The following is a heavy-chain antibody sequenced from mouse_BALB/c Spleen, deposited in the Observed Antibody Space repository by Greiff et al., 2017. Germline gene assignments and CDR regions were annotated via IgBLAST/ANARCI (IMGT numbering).Heavy chain of an antibody. CDR3: ARSRDYDGGYYYAMDY. Sequence: VQLQQSGPELVKPGASVKIPCKASGYTFTDYNMDWVKQSHGKSLEWIGDINPNNGGTIYNQKFKGKATLTVDKSSSTAYMQLSSPTSEDSAVYYCARSRDYDGGYYYAMDYWGQGTSVTVSS. CDR2: INPNNGGT. V-gene: IGHV1-18*01. D-gene: IGHD2-4*01. CDR1: GYTFTDYN. J-gene: IGHJ4*01.